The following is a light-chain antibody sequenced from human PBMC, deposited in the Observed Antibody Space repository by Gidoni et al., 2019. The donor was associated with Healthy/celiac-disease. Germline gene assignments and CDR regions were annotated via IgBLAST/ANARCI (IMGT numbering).Light chain of an antibody. CDR1: QSISSW. Sequence: DIQKTQSPSTLSASVGDRVTITCRASQSISSWLAWYQQKPGKAPKILIYKASSLESGVPSRFSGSGSGTEFTLTISSLQPDDFATYYCQQYNSYSPYTFGQGTKLESK. J-gene: IGKJ2*01. V-gene: IGKV1-5*03. CDR2: KAS. CDR3: QQYNSYSPYT.